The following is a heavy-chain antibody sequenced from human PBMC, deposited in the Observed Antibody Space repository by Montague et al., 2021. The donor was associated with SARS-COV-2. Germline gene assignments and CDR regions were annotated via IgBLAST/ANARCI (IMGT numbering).Heavy chain of an antibody. J-gene: IGHJ2*01. CDR3: ARAIWHLDV. V-gene: IGHV4-4*07. Sequence: SETLSLTCSVSGDSISSYYWSWIRQSAGKGLEWIGRIYTGGYVNYNPALQSRASMSVDTSKSQVSLNVTSVTAADTAVYYCARAIWHLDVWGRGILVTVSS. CDR2: IYTGGYV. CDR1: GDSISSYY.